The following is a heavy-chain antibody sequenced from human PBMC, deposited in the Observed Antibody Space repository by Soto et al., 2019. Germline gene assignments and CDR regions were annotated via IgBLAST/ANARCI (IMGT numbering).Heavy chain of an antibody. CDR2: ISYDGSNK. J-gene: IGHJ5*02. V-gene: IGHV3-30*18. CDR3: AKDQPLPLGYCSGGSCYSSINWFDP. CDR1: GVTSGSYG. D-gene: IGHD2-15*01. Sequence: RDSRGAAGVTSGSYGSRRIRKTTGKGLEGVAVISYDGSNKYYADSVKGRFTISRDNSKNTLYLQMNSLRAEDTAVYYCAKDQPLPLGYCSGGSCYSSINWFDPWGQGTLVTVSS.